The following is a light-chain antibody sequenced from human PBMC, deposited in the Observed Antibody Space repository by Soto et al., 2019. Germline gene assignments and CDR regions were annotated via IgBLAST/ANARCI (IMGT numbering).Light chain of an antibody. Sequence: EIVMTQSPATLSPSPGERATLSCRASESFIINLAWYQQKAGQAPRLLIYGASTRATGIPARFSGSGSGTDFTLTINSLEPEDFALYYCQQRYNWPPTFGQGTKVDI. CDR1: ESFIIN. CDR3: QQRYNWPPT. CDR2: GAS. J-gene: IGKJ1*01. V-gene: IGKV3-15*01.